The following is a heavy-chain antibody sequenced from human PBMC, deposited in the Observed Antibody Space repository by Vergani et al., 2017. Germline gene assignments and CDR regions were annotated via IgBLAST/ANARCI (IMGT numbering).Heavy chain of an antibody. D-gene: IGHD4-23*01. CDR2: ISAYNGNT. Sequence: QVQLVQSGAEVKKPGASVKVSCKASGYTFTSYGISWVRQAPGQGLEWMGWISAYNGNTNYPPKLQGRVTMTTDTSTSTGYMELRSVRSDDTAVYYCASGGNSLDAFDIWGQGTMVTVSS. CDR1: GYTFTSYG. V-gene: IGHV1-18*04. J-gene: IGHJ3*02. CDR3: ASGGNSLDAFDI.